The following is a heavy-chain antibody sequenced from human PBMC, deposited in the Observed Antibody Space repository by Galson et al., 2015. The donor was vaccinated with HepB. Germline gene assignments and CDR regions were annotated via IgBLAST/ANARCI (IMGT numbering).Heavy chain of an antibody. Sequence: SLRLSCAASGFTFDAFTMHWIRQAPGKGLHWVSGVSWTGGSKGYADSVRGRFTISRDNAKNSLYLQMNSLRPEDTAFYYCVKGSQKLSEYYFDSWGQGTLVSVSS. J-gene: IGHJ4*02. CDR3: VKGSQKLSEYYFDS. D-gene: IGHD1-1*01. V-gene: IGHV3-9*01. CDR2: VSWTGGSK. CDR1: GFTFDAFT.